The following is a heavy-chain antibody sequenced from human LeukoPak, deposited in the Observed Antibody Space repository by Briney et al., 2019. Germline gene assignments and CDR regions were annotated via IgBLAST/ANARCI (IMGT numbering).Heavy chain of an antibody. CDR1: GFTFDDYG. CDR2: IKWNGGST. CDR3: ARDPTSWFGSGLAFDI. Sequence: GGSLRLSCAASGFTFDDYGMSWVRQAPGKGLEWVSGIKWNGGSTSYADSVKGRFTISRDNAKNSLYLQMNSLRAEDTAVYYCARDPTSWFGSGLAFDIWGQGTMVTVSS. V-gene: IGHV3-20*04. J-gene: IGHJ3*02. D-gene: IGHD3-10*01.